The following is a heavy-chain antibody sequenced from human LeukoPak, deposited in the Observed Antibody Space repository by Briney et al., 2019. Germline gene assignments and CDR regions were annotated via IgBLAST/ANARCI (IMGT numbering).Heavy chain of an antibody. CDR2: FDPEDGET. V-gene: IGHV1-24*01. D-gene: IGHD5-18*01. CDR1: GYTLTELS. J-gene: IGHJ4*02. CDR3: ARDDPIQPYYFDY. Sequence: ASVKVSCKVSGYTLTELSMHWVRQAPGKGLEWMGGFDPEDGETIYAQKLQGRVTMTTDTSTSTAYMELRSLRSDDTAVYYCARDDPIQPYYFDYWGQGTLVTVSS.